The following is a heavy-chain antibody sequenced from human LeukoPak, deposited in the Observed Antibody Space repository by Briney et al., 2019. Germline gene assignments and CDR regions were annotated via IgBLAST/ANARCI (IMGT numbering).Heavy chain of an antibody. D-gene: IGHD3-22*01. Sequence: PGGSLRLSCAASGFTFSSYAMSWVRQAPGKGLEWVSAISGSGGSTYYADSVKGRFTISRDNAKNSLYLQMNSLRAEDTALYYCAKDFHDYYDSSGYFDYWGQGTLVTVSS. CDR1: GFTFSSYA. CDR2: ISGSGGST. V-gene: IGHV3-23*01. J-gene: IGHJ4*02. CDR3: AKDFHDYYDSSGYFDY.